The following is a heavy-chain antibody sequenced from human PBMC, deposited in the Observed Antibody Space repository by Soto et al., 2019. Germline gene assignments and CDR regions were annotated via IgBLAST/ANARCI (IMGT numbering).Heavy chain of an antibody. V-gene: IGHV3-21*01. CDR2: ISSSSSYI. CDR1: GFTFSSYS. D-gene: IGHD6-13*01. J-gene: IGHJ3*02. Sequence: GGSLRLSCAASGFTFSSYSMNWVRQAPGKGLEWVSSISSSSSYIYYADSVKGRFTISRDNAKNSLYLQMNSLRAEDTAVYYCARDRRIAAAYDAFDIWGQGTMVTVSS. CDR3: ARDRRIAAAYDAFDI.